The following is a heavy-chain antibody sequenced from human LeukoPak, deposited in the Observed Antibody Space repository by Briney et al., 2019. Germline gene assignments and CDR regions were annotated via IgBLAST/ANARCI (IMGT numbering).Heavy chain of an antibody. CDR2: ISAYNGNT. CDR3: ARGHIVVVTAWFDP. D-gene: IGHD2-21*02. CDR1: GYTFTSYG. V-gene: IGHV1-18*01. Sequence: GASVKVSFKASGYTFTSYGISWVRQAPGQGLEWMGWISAYNGNTNYAQKLQGRVTMTTDTSTSTAYMELRSLRSDDTAVYYCARGHIVVVTAWFDPWGQGTLVTVSS. J-gene: IGHJ5*02.